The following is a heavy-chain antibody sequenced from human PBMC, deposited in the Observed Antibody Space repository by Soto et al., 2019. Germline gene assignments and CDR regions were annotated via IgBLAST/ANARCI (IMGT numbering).Heavy chain of an antibody. CDR1: GDSVSSNSAG. J-gene: IGHJ6*03. D-gene: IGHD5-12*01. CDR2: TYYKPKWFN. Sequence: QVQLQLSGPGLMKPSQTLSLTCAISGDSVSSNSAGWNWVRQTPSRGLEWLGRTYYKPKWFNNYAVSVKSRIAINPDTSQNQFSLQLDSVTPEDTAVYYCARGSWDDVSGHYYMDVWGKGTTVTVSS. CDR3: ARGSWDDVSGHYYMDV. V-gene: IGHV6-1*01.